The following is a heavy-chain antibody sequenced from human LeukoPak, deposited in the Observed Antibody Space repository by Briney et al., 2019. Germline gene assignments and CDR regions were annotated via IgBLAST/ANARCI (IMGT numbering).Heavy chain of an antibody. CDR2: MNPNSGNT. V-gene: IGHV1-8*01. J-gene: IGHJ4*02. D-gene: IGHD3-10*01. CDR1: GYTFTSYD. Sequence: ASVKVSCKASGYTFTSYDINWVRQATGQGLEWMGWMNPNSGNTGYAQKLQGRVTMTRNTSISTAYMELSSLRSEDTAVYYCARVMVRGVAFDYWGQGTLVTVSS. CDR3: ARVMVRGVAFDY.